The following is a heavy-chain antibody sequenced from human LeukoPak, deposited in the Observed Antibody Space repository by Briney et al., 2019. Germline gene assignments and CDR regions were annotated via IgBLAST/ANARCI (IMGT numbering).Heavy chain of an antibody. J-gene: IGHJ4*02. CDR2: IHDGGAT. D-gene: IGHD6-13*01. Sequence: SQTLSLTCTVSGGSISNGGYYWTWIRQHPGKGLEWIGYIHDGGATYYDPSLKSRVTISLDTSKNQSSLNLTSVTAADTALYYCATQPGIAAAGLFYWGQGTLVTVSS. V-gene: IGHV4-31*03. CDR3: ATQPGIAAAGLFY. CDR1: GGSISNGGYY.